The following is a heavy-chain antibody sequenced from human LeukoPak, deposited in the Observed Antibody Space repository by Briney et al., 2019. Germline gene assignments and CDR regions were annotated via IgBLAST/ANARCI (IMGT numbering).Heavy chain of an antibody. J-gene: IGHJ4*02. V-gene: IGHV4-34*01. CDR1: GGSFSGYY. CDR2: INHSGST. CDR3: ARGADYFDY. Sequence: SETLSLTCAVYGGSFSGYYWSWIRQPPGKGLEWIGEINHSGSTNYNPSLKSRVTISVDTSKNQFSLKLSSVTAADTAVYYCARGADYFDYWGQGTLVTVSS.